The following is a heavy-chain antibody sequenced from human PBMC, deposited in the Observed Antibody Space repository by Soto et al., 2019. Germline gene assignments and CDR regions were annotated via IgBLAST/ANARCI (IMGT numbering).Heavy chain of an antibody. J-gene: IGHJ3*02. CDR3: AREVFLRLYSSGYDYPDGAFDI. CDR2: IYYSGIT. Sequence: SETLSLTCTVSGGSISTYYWSWIRQPPGKGLEWIGYIYYSGITNYNPSLKSRVSISIDTSKDQFSLKLNSVTAADTAVYFCAREVFLRLYSSGYDYPDGAFDIWGQGTLVIVSS. V-gene: IGHV4-59*01. CDR1: GGSISTYY. D-gene: IGHD3-22*01.